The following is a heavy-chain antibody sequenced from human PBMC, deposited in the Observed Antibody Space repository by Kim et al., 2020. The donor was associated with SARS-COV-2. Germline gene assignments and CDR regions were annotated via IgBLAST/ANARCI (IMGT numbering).Heavy chain of an antibody. V-gene: IGHV5-51*01. Sequence: RSSQGQVTISADKSISTAYLQWSSLKASDTAMYYCARRDYNSGWFFDFWGQGTLITVSS. J-gene: IGHJ4*02. D-gene: IGHD6-19*01. CDR3: ARRDYNSGWFFDF.